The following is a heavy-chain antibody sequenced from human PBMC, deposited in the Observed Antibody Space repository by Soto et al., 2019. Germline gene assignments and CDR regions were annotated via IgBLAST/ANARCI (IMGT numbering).Heavy chain of an antibody. J-gene: IGHJ4*02. CDR3: ARDHIFFGGSYPYYFDY. Sequence: EVQLVESGGGLVQPGGSLRLSCAASGFTFSSYSMNWVRQAPGKGLEWVSYISSSSSTIYYADSVKGRFTISRDNAKNSLYLQMSSLRAEDTAVYYCARDHIFFGGSYPYYFDYWGQGTLVNVSS. V-gene: IGHV3-48*01. CDR2: ISSSSSTI. CDR1: GFTFSSYS. D-gene: IGHD1-26*01.